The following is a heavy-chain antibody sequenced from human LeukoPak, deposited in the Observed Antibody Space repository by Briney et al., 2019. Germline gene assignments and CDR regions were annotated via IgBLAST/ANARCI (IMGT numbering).Heavy chain of an antibody. CDR2: IIPILGTA. Sequence: SVKVSCKASGGTFSSYAISWVRQAPGQGLEWMGGIIPILGTANYAQKFQGRVTITTDESTSTAYMELSSLRSEDTAVYYCARVPSPTRDRTPIVGASHYYYYMDVWGKGTTVTVSS. J-gene: IGHJ6*03. V-gene: IGHV1-69*05. CDR1: GGTFSSYA. CDR3: ARVPSPTRDRTPIVGASHYYYYMDV. D-gene: IGHD1-26*01.